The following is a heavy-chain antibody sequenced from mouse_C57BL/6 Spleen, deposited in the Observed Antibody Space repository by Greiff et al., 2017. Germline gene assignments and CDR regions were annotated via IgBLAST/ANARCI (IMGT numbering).Heavy chain of an antibody. J-gene: IGHJ4*01. V-gene: IGHV1-61*01. Sequence: QVQLQQPGAELVRPGSSVKLSCKASGYTFTSYWMDWVKQRPGQGLEWIGNIYPSDSETHYNQKFQDKATLTVDKSSSTAYMQLSSLTSEDSAVYYCARDDGCYGGAMDYWGQGTSVTVSS. CDR3: ARDDGCYGGAMDY. CDR2: IYPSDSET. D-gene: IGHD2-3*01. CDR1: GYTFTSYW.